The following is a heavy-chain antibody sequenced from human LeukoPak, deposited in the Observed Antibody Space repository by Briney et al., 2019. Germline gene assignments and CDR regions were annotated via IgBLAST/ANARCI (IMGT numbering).Heavy chain of an antibody. V-gene: IGHV4-38-2*02. D-gene: IGHD3-22*01. Sequence: PSETLSLTCTVSGYSISSGYYWGWIRQPPGKGLEWIGSIYHSGSTYYNPSLKSRVTISVDTSKNQFSLKLSSVTAADTAVYYCARVNFDYYDSSGYSYHFDYWGQGTLVTVSS. CDR3: ARVNFDYYDSSGYSYHFDY. CDR2: IYHSGST. J-gene: IGHJ4*02. CDR1: GYSISSGYY.